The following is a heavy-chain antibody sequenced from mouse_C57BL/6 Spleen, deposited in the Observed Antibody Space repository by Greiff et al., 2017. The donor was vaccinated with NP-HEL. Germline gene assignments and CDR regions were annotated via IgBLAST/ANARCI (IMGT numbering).Heavy chain of an antibody. D-gene: IGHD4-1*01. CDR2: IWSGGST. CDR1: GFSLTSYG. CDR3: ARGKLTGTVFDY. J-gene: IGHJ2*01. V-gene: IGHV2-2*01. Sequence: VMLVESGPGLVQPSQSLSITCTVSGFSLTSYGVHWVRQSPGKGLEWLGVIWSGGSTDYNAAFISRLSISKDNSKSQVFFKMNSLQADDTAIYYCARGKLTGTVFDYWGQGTTLTVSS.